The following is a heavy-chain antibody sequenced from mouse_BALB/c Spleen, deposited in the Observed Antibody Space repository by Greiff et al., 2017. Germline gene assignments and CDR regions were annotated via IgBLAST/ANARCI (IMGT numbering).Heavy chain of an antibody. CDR3: ARGHGNYEYFDV. Sequence: DVMLVESGGGLVKPGGSLKLSCAASGFTFSSYAMSWVRQTPEKRLEWVASISSGGSTYYPDSVKGRFTISRDNARNILYLQMSSLRSEDTAMYYCARGHGNYEYFDVWGAGTTVTVSS. J-gene: IGHJ1*01. CDR1: GFTFSSYA. CDR2: ISSGGST. V-gene: IGHV5-6-5*01. D-gene: IGHD2-1*01.